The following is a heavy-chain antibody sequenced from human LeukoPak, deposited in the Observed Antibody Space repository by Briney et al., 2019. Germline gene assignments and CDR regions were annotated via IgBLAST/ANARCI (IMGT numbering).Heavy chain of an antibody. CDR2: MNPNSGNT. J-gene: IGHJ4*02. D-gene: IGHD3-3*01. CDR3: ARAPRTYDFWSGYYPY. Sequence: ASVKVSCKASGNTFTGYYMHWVRQAPGQGLEWMGWMNPNSGNTGYAQKFQGRVTMTRNTSISTAYMELSSLRSEDTAVYYCARAPRTYDFWSGYYPYWGQGTLVTVSS. CDR1: GNTFTGYY. V-gene: IGHV1-8*02.